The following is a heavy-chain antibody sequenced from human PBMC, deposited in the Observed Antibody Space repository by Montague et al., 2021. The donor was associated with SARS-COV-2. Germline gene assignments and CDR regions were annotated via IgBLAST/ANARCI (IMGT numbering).Heavy chain of an antibody. CDR1: GGSIRNGSYY. CDR3: ARDYGDYSYYYGLDV. V-gene: IGHV4-61*02. J-gene: IGHJ6*02. Sequence: TLSLTCTVSGGSIRNGSYYWCWIRQPSGKGLEWIGRIYSSGXTXYXXXXKXRVTMSVDTSKNQFSLKVSSVTAADTAVYYCARDYGDYSYYYGLDVGGQETTVTVSS. CDR2: IYSSGXT. D-gene: IGHD4-17*01.